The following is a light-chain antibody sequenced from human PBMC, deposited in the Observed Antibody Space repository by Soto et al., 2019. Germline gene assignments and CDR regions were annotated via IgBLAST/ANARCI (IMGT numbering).Light chain of an antibody. J-gene: IGKJ1*01. CDR1: HTVRGNY. CDR2: LAS. Sequence: EIVLTQSPGTLSLSPGERATLSCRASHTVRGNYLAWFQQRPGQPPRLLIYLASTRAAGVPDRFSGSGSGTEFSLTINRLEAEDFAVYYCHHYGPAPWTFGQGTKVEIK. CDR3: HHYGPAPWT. V-gene: IGKV3-20*01.